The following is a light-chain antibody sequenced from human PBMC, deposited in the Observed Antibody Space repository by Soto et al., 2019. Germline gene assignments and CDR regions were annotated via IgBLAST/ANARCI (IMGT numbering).Light chain of an antibody. CDR3: SSYTSSSTLV. V-gene: IGLV2-14*01. CDR2: EVS. CDR1: SSDVGGYNC. J-gene: IGLJ3*02. Sequence: QSVLTQPASVSGSPGQSITISCTGTSSDVGGYNCVSWYQQHPGRAPKVMIYEVSNRPSGVSNRFSGSKSGNTASLTISGLQAEDEADYYCSSYTSSSTLVFGGGTKLTVL.